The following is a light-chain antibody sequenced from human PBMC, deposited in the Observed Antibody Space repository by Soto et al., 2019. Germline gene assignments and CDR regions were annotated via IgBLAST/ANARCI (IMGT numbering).Light chain of an antibody. Sequence: EIVLTQSPATLSLSPGERATLSCRASQSVSSYLAWYQQKPGQAPRLLIYDASNRVTGIPARFSGSGSGTDFTLPISSREPEDFAVYYCQQRSNWQYTFGQGTKLEIK. CDR1: QSVSSY. J-gene: IGKJ2*01. CDR3: QQRSNWQYT. V-gene: IGKV3-11*01. CDR2: DAS.